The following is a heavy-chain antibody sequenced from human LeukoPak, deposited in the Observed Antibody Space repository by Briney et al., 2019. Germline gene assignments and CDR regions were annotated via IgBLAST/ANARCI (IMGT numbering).Heavy chain of an antibody. CDR3: SSLKGTRSYFDY. D-gene: IGHD1-7*01. J-gene: IGHJ4*02. CDR1: VFTFSGHW. V-gene: IGHV3-7*03. CDR2: INPGGYDK. Sequence: PGGSLTLSCVASVFTFSGHWMPWLRQAPGKGLEWVGNINPGGYDKFYVDSVEGRFTMSRDNARNSLYLQMDSLRAEDTAVYFWSSLKGTRSYFDYWGQGSLVTVS.